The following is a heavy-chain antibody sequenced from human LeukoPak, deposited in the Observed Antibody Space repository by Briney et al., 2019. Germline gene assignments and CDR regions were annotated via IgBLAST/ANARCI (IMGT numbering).Heavy chain of an antibody. Sequence: GGSLRLSCAASGFTFSSFGMHWVRQAPGKGLEWVALIWYDGSNKNYADSVKGRFTISGDNSKNTLYLQMNSLQAEDTGFYFCARQKDPGSLDYWGQGSLVTVSS. CDR3: ARQKDPGSLDY. CDR2: IWYDGSNK. V-gene: IGHV3-33*08. D-gene: IGHD2-15*01. J-gene: IGHJ4*02. CDR1: GFTFSSFG.